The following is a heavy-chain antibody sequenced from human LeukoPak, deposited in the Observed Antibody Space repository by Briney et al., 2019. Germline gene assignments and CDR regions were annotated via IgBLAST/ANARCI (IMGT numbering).Heavy chain of an antibody. D-gene: IGHD7-27*01. CDR3: ARDLTGFFDY. Sequence: SETLSLTCTVSGYSISSGYYWGWIRQPPGKGLEWIGSIYYSGSTYYNPSLKSRVTISVDTSKNQFSLKLSSVTAADTAVYYCARDLTGFFDYWGQGTLVTVSS. J-gene: IGHJ4*02. CDR2: IYYSGST. CDR1: GYSISSGYY. V-gene: IGHV4-38-2*02.